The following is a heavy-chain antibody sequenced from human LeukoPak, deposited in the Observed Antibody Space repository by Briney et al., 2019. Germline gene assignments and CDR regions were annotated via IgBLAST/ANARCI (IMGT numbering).Heavy chain of an antibody. CDR3: ARQDDQDHGDPNWFDP. CDR2: IRFSGTT. Sequence: SETLSLNCSASGDSINTGGYYWGWVRQSPGKGLEWIGSIRFSGTTFYNPSFRGRVAISIDTSRNEFSLRVTSVTATDTAIYYCARQDDQDHGDPNWFDPWGQGILVTVSS. J-gene: IGHJ5*02. D-gene: IGHD4-17*01. CDR1: GDSINTGGYY. V-gene: IGHV4-39*01.